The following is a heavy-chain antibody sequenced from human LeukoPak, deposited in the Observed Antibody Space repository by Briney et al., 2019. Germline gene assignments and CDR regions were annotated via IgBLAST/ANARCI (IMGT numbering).Heavy chain of an antibody. D-gene: IGHD3-22*01. CDR3: ARKRVIVVVITKYYFDY. CDR1: GFTFDDYG. CDR2: INHSGST. Sequence: SGGSLRLSCAASGFTFDDYGMSWIRQPPGKGLEWIGEINHSGSTNYNPSLKSRVTISVDTSKNQFSLKLSSVTAADTAVYYCARKRVIVVVITKYYFDYWGQGTLVTVSS. V-gene: IGHV4-34*01. J-gene: IGHJ4*02.